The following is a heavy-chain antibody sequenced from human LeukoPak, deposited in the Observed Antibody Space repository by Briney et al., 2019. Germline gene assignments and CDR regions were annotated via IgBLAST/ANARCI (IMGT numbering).Heavy chain of an antibody. CDR2: IIPIFGTA. Sequence: ASVKVSCKASGGTFSSYAISWVRQAPGQGLEWMGGIIPIFGTANYAQKFQGRVTITTDESTSTAYMELSSLRSEDTAVYYCARDRWIRSPYCSSISCYPGHGVWFDPWGQGTLVTVSS. D-gene: IGHD2-2*01. CDR1: GGTFSSYA. V-gene: IGHV1-69*05. J-gene: IGHJ5*02. CDR3: ARDRWIRSPYCSSISCYPGHGVWFDP.